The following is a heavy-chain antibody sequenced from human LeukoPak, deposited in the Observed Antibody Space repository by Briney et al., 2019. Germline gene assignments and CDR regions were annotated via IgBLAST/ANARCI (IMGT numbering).Heavy chain of an antibody. CDR2: ITGSSGYI. V-gene: IGHV3-21*01. J-gene: IGHJ4*02. Sequence: GGSLRLSCAASGFTFSSYSMCWVRQAPGKGLEGVSSITGSSGYIHYADSVKGRFTISRDNAKNSLYLQMNSLRAEDTAVYYCARDPQLYSCNDWGWGQGTLVIVSS. CDR1: GFTFSSYS. D-gene: IGHD5-12*01. CDR3: ARDPQLYSCNDWG.